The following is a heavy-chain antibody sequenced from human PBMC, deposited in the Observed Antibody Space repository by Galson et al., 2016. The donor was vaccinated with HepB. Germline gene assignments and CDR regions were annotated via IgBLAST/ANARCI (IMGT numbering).Heavy chain of an antibody. D-gene: IGHD6-19*01. CDR1: GFTFSSYA. CDR3: ARVIFSSGPGYYYGMDV. J-gene: IGHJ6*02. CDR2: ISYDGSNK. Sequence: SLRLSCAASGFTFSSYAMHWVRQAPGKGLEWVAVISYDGSNKYYADSVKGRFTVSRDNSKNTLYLQMNSLRAEDTAVYYCARVIFSSGPGYYYGMDVWGQGTTVTVSS. V-gene: IGHV3-30-3*01.